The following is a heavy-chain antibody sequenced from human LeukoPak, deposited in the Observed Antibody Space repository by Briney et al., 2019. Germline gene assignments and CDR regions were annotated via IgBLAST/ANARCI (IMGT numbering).Heavy chain of an antibody. J-gene: IGHJ4*02. CDR3: ARVVYSGSWGYFDY. V-gene: IGHV4-59*01. Sequence: SETLSLTCTVSGDSISNYYWSWIRQPPGKGLEWIGYIYYSGSTSYNPSLKSRLTISIDTSKTQFYLKLSSVTAADTAVYYCARVVYSGSWGYFDYWGQGILVTVSS. CDR1: GDSISNYY. D-gene: IGHD3-10*01. CDR2: IYYSGST.